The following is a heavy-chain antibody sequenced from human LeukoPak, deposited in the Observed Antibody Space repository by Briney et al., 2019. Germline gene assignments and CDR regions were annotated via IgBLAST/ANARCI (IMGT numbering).Heavy chain of an antibody. CDR3: ARYGDPNYYFDY. J-gene: IGHJ4*02. D-gene: IGHD2-21*02. V-gene: IGHV4-30-4*01. CDR2: IYYSGST. CDR1: GGSISSGDYS. Sequence: PSETLSLTCTVSGGSISSGDYSWSWIRQPPGKGLEWIGYIYYSGSTYYNPSLKSRVTISLDTSKNQFSLKLSSVTAADTAVYYCARYGDPNYYFDYWGQGTLVTVSA.